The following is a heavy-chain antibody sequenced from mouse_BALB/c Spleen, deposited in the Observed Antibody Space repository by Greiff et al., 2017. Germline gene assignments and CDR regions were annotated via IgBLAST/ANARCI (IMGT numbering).Heavy chain of an antibody. CDR2: ISSGGSYT. CDR1: GFTFSSYA. V-gene: IGHV5-9-3*01. CDR3: ARQGDYYGSRNWYFDV. D-gene: IGHD1-1*01. Sequence: EVQLVESGGGLVKPGGSLKLSCAASGFTFSSYAMSWVRQTPEKRLEWVATISSGGSYTYYPDSVKGRFTISRDNAKNTLYLQMSSLRSEDTAMYYCARQGDYYGSRNWYFDVWGAGTTVTVSS. J-gene: IGHJ1*01.